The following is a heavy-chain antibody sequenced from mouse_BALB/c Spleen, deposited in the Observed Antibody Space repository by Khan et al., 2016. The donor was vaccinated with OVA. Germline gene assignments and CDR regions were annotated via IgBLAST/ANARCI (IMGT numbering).Heavy chain of an antibody. CDR2: INPSTGYT. V-gene: IGHV1-7*01. J-gene: IGHJ2*01. Sequence: QVQLQQSGAELAKPGASVKMSCKASGYTFINYWILWVKQRPGQGLEWIGYINPSTGYTDSNQNFKDKATLTADKSSSPAYMQLSSLTSEDSAVYYCARRGLRWDFDYWGQGTTLTVSS. D-gene: IGHD1-1*01. CDR3: ARRGLRWDFDY. CDR1: GYTFINYW.